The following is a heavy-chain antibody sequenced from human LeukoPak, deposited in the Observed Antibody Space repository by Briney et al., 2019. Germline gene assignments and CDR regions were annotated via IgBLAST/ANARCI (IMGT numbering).Heavy chain of an antibody. J-gene: IGHJ4*02. V-gene: IGHV3-21*01. CDR2: ISSSSSYI. Sequence: PGGSLRLSCAASGFTFSSYSMNWVRQAPGKGLEWVSSISSSSSYIYYADSVKGRFTISRDNAKNSLYLQMNSLRAEATAVYYCAKQRLQVGGPPDYWGQGTLVTVSS. CDR1: GFTFSSYS. D-gene: IGHD6-19*01. CDR3: AKQRLQVGGPPDY.